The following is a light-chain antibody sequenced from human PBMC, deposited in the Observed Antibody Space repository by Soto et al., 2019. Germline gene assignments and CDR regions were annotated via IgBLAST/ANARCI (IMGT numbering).Light chain of an antibody. CDR1: QSIRNY. CDR3: QQSYSTPYP. Sequence: DIQMTQSPSSLSASVGDRVTITCRASQSIRNYVNWYQQKPGKAPKILIYVASTLQSGVPSRFSGSGSGTDCTLTISRLQPEDFATYYVQQSYSTPYPFGPGTKLEIK. V-gene: IGKV1-39*01. CDR2: VAS. J-gene: IGKJ2*01.